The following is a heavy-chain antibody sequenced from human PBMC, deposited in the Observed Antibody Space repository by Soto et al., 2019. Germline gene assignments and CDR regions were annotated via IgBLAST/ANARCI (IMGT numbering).Heavy chain of an antibody. CDR3: ARQEQPSGVDY. V-gene: IGHV4-59*01. J-gene: IGHJ4*02. CDR2: IYYSGST. CDR1: GGSISSYY. D-gene: IGHD3-10*01. Sequence: PSETLSLTCTVSGGSISSYYWSWIRQPPGKGLEWIGYIYYSGSTNYNPSLKSRVSISVDTSKNQFSLKLSSVTAADTAVYYCARQEQPSGVDYWGQGTLVTVSS.